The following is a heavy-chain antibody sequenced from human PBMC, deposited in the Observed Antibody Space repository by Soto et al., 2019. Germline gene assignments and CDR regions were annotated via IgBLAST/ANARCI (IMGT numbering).Heavy chain of an antibody. Sequence: SETLSLTCTVSGGSINSTSYYWGWTRQTPGKGLEWIGSVYFRGSTYYNPSLKSRVTISADTSKNQFSLKLSSVTAADTAVYYCASCYFGSGSSDYWGQGALVTVLL. D-gene: IGHD3-10*01. CDR2: VYFRGST. CDR1: GGSINSTSYY. J-gene: IGHJ4*02. CDR3: ASCYFGSGSSDY. V-gene: IGHV4-39*01.